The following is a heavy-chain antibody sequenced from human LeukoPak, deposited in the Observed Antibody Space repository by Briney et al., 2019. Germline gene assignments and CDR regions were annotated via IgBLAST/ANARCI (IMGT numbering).Heavy chain of an antibody. CDR3: AREEGSGGYYHGMDV. CDR1: GFTFSSYW. CDR2: IKQDGSEN. D-gene: IGHD3-10*01. Sequence: GGSLRLSCAATGFTFSSYWMSWVRPAPGKGLEWVANIKQDGSENYYVDSVKGRFTISRDHAKNSLYLQMNSLRAEDTAVYYCAREEGSGGYYHGMDVWGKGTTVTVSS. V-gene: IGHV3-7*03. J-gene: IGHJ6*04.